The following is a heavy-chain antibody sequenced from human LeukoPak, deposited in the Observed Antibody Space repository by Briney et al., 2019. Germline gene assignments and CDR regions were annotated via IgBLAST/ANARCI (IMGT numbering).Heavy chain of an antibody. CDR3: ARECSSTSCPYNNMDV. V-gene: IGHV4-39*07. D-gene: IGHD2-2*01. J-gene: IGHJ6*02. Sequence: SETLSLTCTVSGGSISSGSYYWGWIRQPPGKGLELIGTIYYSGSTYYNPSLTSRVTMSVDTSKNQFSLKLSSLTAADTAVYYCARECSSTSCPYNNMDVWGQGTTVTVSS. CDR1: GGSISSGSYY. CDR2: IYYSGST.